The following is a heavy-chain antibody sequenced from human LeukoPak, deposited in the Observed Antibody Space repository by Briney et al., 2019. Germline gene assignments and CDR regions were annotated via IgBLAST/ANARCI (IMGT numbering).Heavy chain of an antibody. V-gene: IGHV1-69*13. J-gene: IGHJ6*02. CDR3: ARGYGDYPYYYGMDV. CDR1: GGTFSSYA. CDR2: IIPIFGTA. Sequence: SVKVSCKASGGTFSSYAISWVRQAPGQGLEWMGGIIPIFGTANYAQKFQGRVTITADESTSTAHMELSSLRSEDTAVYYCARGYGDYPYYYGMDVWGQGTTVTVSS. D-gene: IGHD4-17*01.